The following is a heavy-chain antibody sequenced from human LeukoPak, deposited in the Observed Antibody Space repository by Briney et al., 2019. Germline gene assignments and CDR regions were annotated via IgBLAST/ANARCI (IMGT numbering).Heavy chain of an antibody. CDR2: INQEGREK. J-gene: IGHJ4*02. CDR3: ATGDDYDDYFDY. D-gene: IGHD4-17*01. CDR1: GFTFSHYW. V-gene: IGHV3-7*01. Sequence: GGSLRLSCAASGFTFSHYWMTWVRQAPGKGLEWVANINQEGREKYYVDSVKGRFSISRDNAKNSVYLQMNSLRAEDTAVYYCATGDDYDDYFDYWGQGTLVTVSS.